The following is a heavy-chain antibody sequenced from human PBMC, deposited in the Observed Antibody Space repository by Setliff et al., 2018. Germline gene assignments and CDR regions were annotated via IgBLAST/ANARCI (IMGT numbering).Heavy chain of an antibody. Sequence: LRLSCAASGFTFSSYWMSWVRQAPGKGLEWVANIKQDGSEKYYVDSVKGRFTISRDNAKNSLYLQMNSLRAEDTAVYYCARDLSDYYDSSGPRLDYWGQGTLVTVSS. CDR1: GFTFSSYW. D-gene: IGHD3-22*01. J-gene: IGHJ4*02. CDR3: ARDLSDYYDSSGPRLDY. CDR2: IKQDGSEK. V-gene: IGHV3-7*01.